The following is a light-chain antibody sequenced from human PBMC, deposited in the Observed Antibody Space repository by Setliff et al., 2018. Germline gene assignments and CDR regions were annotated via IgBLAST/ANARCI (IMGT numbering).Light chain of an antibody. CDR2: DVS. J-gene: IGLJ1*01. Sequence: QSALTQPASVSGSPGQSITISCTGSSSDVGAYDYVSWYQHRPGRAPKFMIYDVSKRPSGVSNRFSGSKSGNTASLTISGLQAEDEADYYCFSYTSSSSYVFGSGTKVTVL. V-gene: IGLV2-14*03. CDR1: SSDVGAYDY. CDR3: FSYTSSSSYV.